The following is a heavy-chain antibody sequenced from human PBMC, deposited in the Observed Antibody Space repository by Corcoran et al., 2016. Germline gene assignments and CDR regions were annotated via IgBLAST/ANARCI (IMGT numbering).Heavy chain of an antibody. J-gene: IGHJ4*02. CDR2: IWYDGSNK. CDR3: ARGGGSYSRSFGY. D-gene: IGHD1-26*01. Sequence: QVQLVESGGGVVQPGRSLRLSCAASGFTFSSYGMHWVRQAPGKGLEWVAVIWYDGSNKYYAYSVKGRFTISGDNSKNTWYLLMNSLRAEDTAMYSGARGGGSYSRSFGYWCQGILVSVSA. V-gene: IGHV3-33*01. CDR1: GFTFSSYG.